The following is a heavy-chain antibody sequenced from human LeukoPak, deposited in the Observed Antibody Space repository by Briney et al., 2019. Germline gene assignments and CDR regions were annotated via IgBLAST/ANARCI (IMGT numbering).Heavy chain of an antibody. Sequence: GGSLRLSCAASGFTFSSYWMSWVRQAPGKRLEWVANIKQDESEKYYVDSVKGRFTTSRDNAKNSLYLQTNSLRAEDTAVYYCARDKIEGPTKLDYWGQGILVTVSS. CDR3: ARDKIEGPTKLDY. V-gene: IGHV3-7*01. J-gene: IGHJ4*02. CDR2: IKQDESEK. D-gene: IGHD1-1*01. CDR1: GFTFSSYW.